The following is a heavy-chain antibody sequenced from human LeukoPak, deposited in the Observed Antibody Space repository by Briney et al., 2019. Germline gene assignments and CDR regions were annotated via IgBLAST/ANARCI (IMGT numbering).Heavy chain of an antibody. Sequence: SETLSLTCTVSGGSISSYYWSWIRQPPGKGLEWIGHIYYSGSTNYNPSLKSRVTISVDTSKNQFSLKLSSVTAADTAVYYCAGTPLGYCSSTSCSNWFDPWGQGTLVTVSS. J-gene: IGHJ5*02. V-gene: IGHV4-59*01. CDR3: AGTPLGYCSSTSCSNWFDP. CDR1: GGSISSYY. CDR2: IYYSGST. D-gene: IGHD2-2*01.